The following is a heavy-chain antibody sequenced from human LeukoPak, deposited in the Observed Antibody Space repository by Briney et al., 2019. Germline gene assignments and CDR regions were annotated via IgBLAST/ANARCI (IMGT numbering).Heavy chain of an antibody. D-gene: IGHD6-13*01. J-gene: IGHJ6*03. CDR1: GFTFSSYA. Sequence: GGSLRLSCAASGFTFSSYAMSWVRQAPGKGLEWVSAISGSGGSTYYADSVKGRFTISRDNSKNTLYLQMNSLRAEDTAVYYCAKDTPDSSWYNPYYYYYYMDVWGKGTTVTVSS. CDR2: ISGSGGST. V-gene: IGHV3-23*01. CDR3: AKDTPDSSWYNPYYYYYYMDV.